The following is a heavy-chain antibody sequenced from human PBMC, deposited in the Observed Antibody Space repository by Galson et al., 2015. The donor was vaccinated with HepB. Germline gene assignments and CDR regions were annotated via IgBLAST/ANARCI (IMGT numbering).Heavy chain of an antibody. CDR2: ITQSGST. CDR1: GGSFSTYH. V-gene: IGHV4-34*01. CDR3: ARGKVCQVLLDYHYCGMDV. J-gene: IGHJ6*01. D-gene: IGHD3-3*01. Sequence: ATLSLPCAVFGGSFSTYHWTWLRQPPGKGLEWIGEITQSGSTHSNHSLKSRVTISVDTSKKQFSLKVRSVTAADTAVYYCARGKVCQVLLDYHYCGMDVWGQGTTVSVSS.